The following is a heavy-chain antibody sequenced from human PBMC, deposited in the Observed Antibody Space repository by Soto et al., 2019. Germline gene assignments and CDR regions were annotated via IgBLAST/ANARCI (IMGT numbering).Heavy chain of an antibody. J-gene: IGHJ4*02. CDR3: ARDGRSSSYDY. D-gene: IGHD6-13*01. Sequence: QVVLVQSGAEVKKPGSSVKVSCKSSGGTFSSYGINWGRQAPGQGPEWMGMIIPNFGTPKYAQKFQGRVTITADESTRTAYMELSSLRSEDTAVYYCARDGRSSSYDYWGQGTLVTVSS. V-gene: IGHV1-69*18. CDR1: GGTFSSYG. CDR2: IIPNFGTP.